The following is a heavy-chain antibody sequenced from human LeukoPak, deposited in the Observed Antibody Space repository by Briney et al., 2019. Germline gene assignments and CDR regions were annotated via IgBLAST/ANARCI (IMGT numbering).Heavy chain of an antibody. CDR1: GFTFSSYG. J-gene: IGHJ6*02. CDR3: ARDSTVVTLRGYYYGMDV. D-gene: IGHD4-23*01. V-gene: IGHV3-33*01. Sequence: GGSLRLSCAASGFTFSSYGMHWVRRAPGKGLEWVAVIWYDGSNKYYADSVKGRFTISRDNSKNTLYLQMNSLRAEDTAVYYCARDSTVVTLRGYYYGMDVWGQGTTVTVSS. CDR2: IWYDGSNK.